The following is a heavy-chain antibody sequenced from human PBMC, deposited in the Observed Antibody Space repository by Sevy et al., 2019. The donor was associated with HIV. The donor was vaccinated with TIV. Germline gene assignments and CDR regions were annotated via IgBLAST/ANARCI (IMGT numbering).Heavy chain of an antibody. CDR1: GYSISSGYY. V-gene: IGHV4-38-2*01. J-gene: IGHJ4*02. CDR2: IYHSGST. D-gene: IGHD1-26*01. Sequence: SETLSLTCAVSGYSISSGYYWGWIRQPPGKGLEWIGSIYHSGSTYYNPSLKSRVTISVDTSKNQFSLKLSSVTAADTAVYYCARTSGSYPGYFDYWGQGTLVTVSS. CDR3: ARTSGSYPGYFDY.